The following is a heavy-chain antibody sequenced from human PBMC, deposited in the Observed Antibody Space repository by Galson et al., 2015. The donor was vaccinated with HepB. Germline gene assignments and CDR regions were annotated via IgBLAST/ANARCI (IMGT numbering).Heavy chain of an antibody. V-gene: IGHV1-46*04. CDR2: INPSGGST. CDR3: ARDGVYYDILTGYYIPSDISSWFDP. Sequence: SVKVSCKASGYTFTSYYMHWVRQAPGQGLEWMGIINPSGGSTSYAQKLQGRVTMTRDTSTSTVYMELSSLRSEDTAVYYCARDGVYYDILTGYYIPSDISSWFDPWGQGTLVTVSS. CDR1: GYTFTSYY. J-gene: IGHJ5*02. D-gene: IGHD3-9*01.